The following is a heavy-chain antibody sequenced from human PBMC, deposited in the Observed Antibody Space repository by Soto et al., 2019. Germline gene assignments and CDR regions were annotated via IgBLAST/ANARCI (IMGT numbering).Heavy chain of an antibody. Sequence: QITLKESGPTLVKPTQTLTLTCTFSGFSLSTSGVGVGWIRQPPGKALEWLALIYWDDAKHYSPSLKSRLTITKDPPKNQVGLKMTNMDPLDTATYYLAKKGGGDRILDYWGQGTLVTVSS. V-gene: IGHV2-5*02. J-gene: IGHJ4*02. D-gene: IGHD3-16*01. CDR2: IYWDDAK. CDR3: AKKGGGDRILDY. CDR1: GFSLSTSGVG.